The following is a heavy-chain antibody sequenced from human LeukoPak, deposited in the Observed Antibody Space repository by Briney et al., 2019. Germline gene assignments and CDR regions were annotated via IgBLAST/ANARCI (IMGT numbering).Heavy chain of an antibody. CDR2: LNTKTGNP. CDR3: AKGGWVAVTGMDS. V-gene: IGHV7-4-1*02. Sequence: ASVKVSCQASGYPFTGHAMNWVRQAPGQGPEWMGSLNTKTGNPTYAQGFTGRFVFSLDTSVSTAYLQISSLKPEDTGVYYCAKGGWVAVTGMDSWGQGTLVTVSS. J-gene: IGHJ4*02. D-gene: IGHD6-19*01. CDR1: GYPFTGHA.